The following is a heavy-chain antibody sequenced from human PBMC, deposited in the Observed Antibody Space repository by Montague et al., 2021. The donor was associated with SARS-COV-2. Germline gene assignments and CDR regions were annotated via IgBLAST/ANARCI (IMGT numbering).Heavy chain of an antibody. V-gene: IGHV4-59*04. J-gene: IGHJ5*02. CDR1: GGSISSYY. CDR3: ASQTLGITIFGVVNGRWFDP. Sequence: SETLSLTCTVSGGSISSYYWSWIRQPPGKGLEWIGYIYYSGSTYYNPSLKSRVTISVDTSKNQFSLKLSSVTAADTAVYYCASQTLGITIFGVVNGRWFDPWGQGTLVTVSS. CDR2: IYYSGST. D-gene: IGHD3-3*01.